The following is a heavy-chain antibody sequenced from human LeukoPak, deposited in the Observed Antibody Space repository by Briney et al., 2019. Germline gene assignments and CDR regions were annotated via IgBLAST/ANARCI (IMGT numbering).Heavy chain of an antibody. CDR2: IGSSGRTI. Sequence: GGSLRLSCAGSGFTFSSYEMNWVRQAPGKGLEWVSYIGSSGRTIYYADSVKGRFTISRDNAKNSLYLQMNSLRVEDTAVYYCAKLDGIAGLDYWGQGTLVTVSS. J-gene: IGHJ4*02. CDR3: AKLDGIAGLDY. V-gene: IGHV3-48*03. D-gene: IGHD6-13*01. CDR1: GFTFSSYE.